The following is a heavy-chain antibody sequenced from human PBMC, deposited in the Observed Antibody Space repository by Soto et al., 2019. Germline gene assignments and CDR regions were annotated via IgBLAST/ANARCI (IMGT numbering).Heavy chain of an antibody. CDR3: XXXXXXXXXXXXSXGLDV. Sequence: QVQLMESGGGAVQSGRSLRLSCAASGFPFSNYGMHWVRQAPGKGLEWVALISYDESNKHYVDPVRGRFTISRDKSKXXXXXXXXXXXXXXXXXXXXXXXXXXXXXXXXSXGLDVWGQGTTVTVSS. V-gene: IGHV3-30*03. J-gene: IGHJ6*02. CDR1: GFPFSNYG. CDR2: ISYDESNK.